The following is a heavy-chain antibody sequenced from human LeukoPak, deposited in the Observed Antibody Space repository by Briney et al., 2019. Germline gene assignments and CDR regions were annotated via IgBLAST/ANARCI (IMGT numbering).Heavy chain of an antibody. CDR3: ARVKASSTSWTFDQ. D-gene: IGHD2-2*01. CDR1: GGSTNSYY. CDR2: IYSSGST. J-gene: IGHJ4*02. Sequence: PSETLSLTCSVSGGSTNSYYWSWIRQSGGKGLEWIGRIYSSGSTVYNPSLNSRLTMSIDTSKNQFSLTLKSVTATDAAVYYCARVKASSTSWTFDQWGQGALVTVSS. V-gene: IGHV4-4*07.